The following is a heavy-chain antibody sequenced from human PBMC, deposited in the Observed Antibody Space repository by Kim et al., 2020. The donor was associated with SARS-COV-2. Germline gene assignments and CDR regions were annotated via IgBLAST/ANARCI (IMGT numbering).Heavy chain of an antibody. D-gene: IGHD3-10*01. V-gene: IGHV3-33*05. CDR3: ARPSSSHFDF. CDR2: ISNDGATA. CDR1: GFIFRNFG. Sequence: GGSLRPSCAASGFIFRNFGLHWVRQAPGKGLEWVAFISNDGATAIYADSVRGRFTISRDYSENKVYLQMDSLSAGDMAVYYCARPSSSHFDFWGQGTLVSVSS. J-gene: IGHJ4*02.